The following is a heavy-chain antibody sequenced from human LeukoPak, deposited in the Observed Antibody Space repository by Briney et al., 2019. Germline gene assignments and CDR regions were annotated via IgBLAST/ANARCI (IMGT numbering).Heavy chain of an antibody. V-gene: IGHV3-7*01. CDR2: VNGDGSEE. D-gene: IGHD6-19*01. Sequence: PGRSLRISCTASGFTFNTYWMTWVRQAPGKGLEWVANVNGDGSEEGYADSVKGRFTVSRDNAKNSLYLQMNSLRVDDTAVYYCTRNSGWYRLDYWGKGTLVTVPS. CDR3: TRNSGWYRLDY. CDR1: GFTFNTYW. J-gene: IGHJ4*02.